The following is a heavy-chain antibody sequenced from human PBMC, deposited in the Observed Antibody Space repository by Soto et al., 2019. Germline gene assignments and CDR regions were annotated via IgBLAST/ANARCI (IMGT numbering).Heavy chain of an antibody. CDR3: ARVGGFWSGEYYMDV. J-gene: IGHJ6*03. V-gene: IGHV1-69*13. D-gene: IGHD3-3*01. CDR1: GGTFSSYA. CDR2: IIPIFGTA. Sequence: ASVKVSCKASGGTFSSYAISWVRQDTGQGLEWMGGIIPIFGTANYAQKFQGRVTITADESTSTAYMELSSLRSEDTAVYYCARVGGFWSGEYYMDVWGKGTTVTVSS.